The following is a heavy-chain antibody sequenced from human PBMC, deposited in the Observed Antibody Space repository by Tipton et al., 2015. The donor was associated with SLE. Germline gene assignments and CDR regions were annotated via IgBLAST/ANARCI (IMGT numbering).Heavy chain of an antibody. CDR2: ISYSGAT. CDR3: AGYVNDGWKVGDY. CDR1: GGSISNYGYY. J-gene: IGHJ4*02. Sequence: TLSLTCTVSGGSISNYGYYWGWIRQPPGKGLEGIGAISYSGATNFNPSLKSRVTISLDTSKNHFSLEVTSLTAADSPVYYCAGYVNDGWKVGDYWGQGVLVSVSS. V-gene: IGHV4-39*07. D-gene: IGHD5/OR15-5a*01.